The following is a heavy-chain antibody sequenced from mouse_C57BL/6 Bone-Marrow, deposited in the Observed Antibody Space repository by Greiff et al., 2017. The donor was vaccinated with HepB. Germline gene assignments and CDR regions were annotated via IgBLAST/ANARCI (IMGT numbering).Heavy chain of an antibody. Sequence: EVKLVESGGDLVKPGGSLKLSCAASGFPFSSYGMSWFRQTPDKRLEWVATISSGGSYTYYPDSVKGRFTISRDNAKNTLYLQMSSLKSEDTAMYYCARFTGNYAMDYWGQGTSVTVSS. V-gene: IGHV5-6*01. D-gene: IGHD1-1*01. CDR3: ARFTGNYAMDY. CDR1: GFPFSSYG. CDR2: ISSGGSYT. J-gene: IGHJ4*01.